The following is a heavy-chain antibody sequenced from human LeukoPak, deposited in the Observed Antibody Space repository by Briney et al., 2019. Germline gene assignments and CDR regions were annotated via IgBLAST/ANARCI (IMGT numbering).Heavy chain of an antibody. D-gene: IGHD2-15*01. CDR2: IFSGGST. CDR3: ATNVVVVAATGVLDV. V-gene: IGHV3-53*05. Sequence: GGSLRLSCAASVTVRGNYTSWVRQAPGQGLEWVSVIFSGGSTSYADSVKGRFTISRDNSKNTVYLQIDGLRTEDTGVYYCATNVVVVAATGVLDVWGQGTMVTVSS. J-gene: IGHJ3*01. CDR1: VTVRGNY.